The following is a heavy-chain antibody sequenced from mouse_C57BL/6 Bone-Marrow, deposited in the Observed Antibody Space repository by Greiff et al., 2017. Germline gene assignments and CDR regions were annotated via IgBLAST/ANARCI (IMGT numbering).Heavy chain of an antibody. V-gene: IGHV1-69*01. CDR1: GYTFTSYW. D-gene: IGHD1-1*01. J-gene: IGHJ2*01. CDR2: IDPSDSYT. CDR3: AREGTTVVAPFDY. Sequence: QVQLQQPGAELVMPGASVKLSCKASGYTFTSYWMHWVKQRPGQGLEWIGEIDPSDSYTNYNQKFKGKSTLTVDKSSSTAYMQPSSLTSEDSAVYYCAREGTTVVAPFDYWGQGTTLTFSS.